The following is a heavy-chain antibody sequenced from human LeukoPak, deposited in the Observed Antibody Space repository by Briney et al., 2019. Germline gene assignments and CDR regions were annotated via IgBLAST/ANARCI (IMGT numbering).Heavy chain of an antibody. CDR3: ARARMHYDILTGYPDYFDY. Sequence: GASVKVSCKASGYTFTSYGISWVRQAPGQELEWMGWISAYNGDTDYAQKLQGRVTMTTDTSTSTAYMELRSLRSDDTAVYYCARARMHYDILTGYPDYFDYWGQGTLVTVSS. CDR2: ISAYNGDT. J-gene: IGHJ4*02. CDR1: GYTFTSYG. V-gene: IGHV1-18*01. D-gene: IGHD3-9*01.